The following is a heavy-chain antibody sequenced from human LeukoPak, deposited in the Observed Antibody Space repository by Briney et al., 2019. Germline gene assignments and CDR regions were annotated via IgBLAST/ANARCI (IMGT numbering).Heavy chain of an antibody. V-gene: IGHV1-2*02. CDR2: INPNSGGT. CDR3: ARENPGVPFDY. CDR1: GYTFTGYY. D-gene: IGHD3-3*01. Sequence: ASVKVSCKASGYTFTGYYMHWVRQAPGQGLEWMGWINPNSGGTNYAQKFQGRVTMTRDTSISTAYMELSGLKSDDTAVYFCARENPGVPFDYWGQGTLVTVSS. J-gene: IGHJ4*02.